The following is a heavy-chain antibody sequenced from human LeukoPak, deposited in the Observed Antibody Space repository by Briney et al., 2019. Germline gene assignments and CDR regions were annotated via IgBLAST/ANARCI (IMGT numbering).Heavy chain of an antibody. V-gene: IGHV1-3*01. D-gene: IGHD1-1*01. Sequence: ASVKVSCKASGYTFTSYAMHWVRQAPGQRLEWMGWINAGNGNTKYSQKFQGRVTITRDTSASTAYMELSSLRSEDTAVYYCARDPEGELEPYFDYWGQGALVTVSS. CDR2: INAGNGNT. CDR3: ARDPEGELEPYFDY. CDR1: GYTFTSYA. J-gene: IGHJ4*02.